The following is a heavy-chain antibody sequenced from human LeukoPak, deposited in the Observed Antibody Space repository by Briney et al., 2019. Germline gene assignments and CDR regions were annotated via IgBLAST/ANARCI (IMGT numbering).Heavy chain of an antibody. D-gene: IGHD2-2*01. V-gene: IGHV1-2*02. CDR3: AILGYCSSTSCYGGDY. J-gene: IGHJ4*02. CDR2: INPNSGGT. CDR1: GYTFTGYY. Sequence: GASVKVSCKASGYTFTGYYMHWVRQAPGQGLEWMGWINPNSGGTNYAQKLQGRVTMTTDTSTSTAYMELRSLRSDDTAVYYCAILGYCSSTSCYGGDYWGQGTLVTVSS.